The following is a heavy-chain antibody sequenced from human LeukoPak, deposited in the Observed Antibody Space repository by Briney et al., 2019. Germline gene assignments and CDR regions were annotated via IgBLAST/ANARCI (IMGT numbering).Heavy chain of an antibody. J-gene: IGHJ4*02. CDR2: ISWNSGSI. D-gene: IGHD2-2*01. Sequence: GGSLRLSCAASGFTFDDYAMHWVRQAPGKGLEGVSGISWNSGSIGYADSVKGRFTISRDNAKNSLYLQMNSLRAEDTALYYCAKGPPEYCSSTSCYPPYYFDYWGQGTLVTVSS. CDR3: AKGPPEYCSSTSCYPPYYFDY. CDR1: GFTFDDYA. V-gene: IGHV3-9*01.